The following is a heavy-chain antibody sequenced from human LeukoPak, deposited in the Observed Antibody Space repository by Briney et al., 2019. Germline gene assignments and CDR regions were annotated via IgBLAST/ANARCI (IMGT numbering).Heavy chain of an antibody. Sequence: SVKVSCKASGDTFSSYAISWVRQAPGQGLEWMGGIIPIFGTANHAQKFQGRVTITADESTSTVYMELSSLRSEDTAVYYCARGIGYYDFWSGYYFDYWGQGTLVTVSS. D-gene: IGHD3-3*01. V-gene: IGHV1-69*13. J-gene: IGHJ4*02. CDR2: IIPIFGTA. CDR1: GDTFSSYA. CDR3: ARGIGYYDFWSGYYFDY.